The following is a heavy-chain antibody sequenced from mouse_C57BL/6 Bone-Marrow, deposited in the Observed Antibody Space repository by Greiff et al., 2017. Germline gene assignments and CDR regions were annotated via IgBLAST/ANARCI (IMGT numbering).Heavy chain of an antibody. Sequence: QVQLKESGAELARPGASVKLSCKASGYTFTSYGISWVKQRTGQGLEWIGEIYPRSGNTYYNEKFKGKATLTADKSSSTAYMELRSLTSEDSAVYFCARERLGSYYAMDYWGQRTSVTVSS. J-gene: IGHJ4*01. D-gene: IGHD2-2*01. CDR3: ARERLGSYYAMDY. CDR1: GYTFTSYG. V-gene: IGHV1-81*01. CDR2: IYPRSGNT.